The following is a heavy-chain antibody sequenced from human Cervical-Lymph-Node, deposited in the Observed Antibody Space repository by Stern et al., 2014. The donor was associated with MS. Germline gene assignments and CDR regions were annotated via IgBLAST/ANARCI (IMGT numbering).Heavy chain of an antibody. CDR2: IFPGGSDI. Sequence: EDQLVESGPEVKRPGESLKISCQASGYTFTYYWIGWVRQMPGKGLEWIAIIFPGGSDIRYSPSFQGQVTISADKSSSTAYLQWNNLKASDTAIYYCARQRYFDYWGQGTLVTVSS. CDR3: ARQRYFDY. CDR1: GYTFTYYW. V-gene: IGHV5-51*01. J-gene: IGHJ4*02.